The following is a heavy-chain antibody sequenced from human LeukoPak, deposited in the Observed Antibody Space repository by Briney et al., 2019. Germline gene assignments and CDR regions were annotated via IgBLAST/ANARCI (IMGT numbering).Heavy chain of an antibody. CDR2: IEWNGGRT. Sequence: PGGSLRLSCVVSGFTFDEYSMQWVRQAPGKGLEWVSVIEWNGGRTYYADPVKGRFTISRDNNKKPLYLQMNSLRTEDTAFYYCGKDIEHYDFWSGFEYWGQGTLVTVSS. CDR3: GKDIEHYDFWSGFEY. CDR1: GFTFDEYS. V-gene: IGHV3-43*01. J-gene: IGHJ4*02. D-gene: IGHD3-3*01.